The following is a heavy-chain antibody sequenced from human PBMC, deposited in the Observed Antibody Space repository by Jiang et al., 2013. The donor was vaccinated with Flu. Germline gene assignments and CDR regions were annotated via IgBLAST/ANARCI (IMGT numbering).Heavy chain of an antibody. V-gene: IGHV1-46*01. CDR2: IGTGDDTT. Sequence: VQLLESGAEVKEPGASVKISCEASGYPFINHYIHWVRQAPGQGLEWVGVIGTGDDTTSCAHKFRGRVTFTVDRSTTTAYLELSSLTSDDTAHYYCCRGDLGKWPTNMDVWGQGTTVSVSS. CDR1: GYPFINHY. J-gene: IGHJ6*02. D-gene: IGHD2-21*01. CDR3: CRGDLGKWPTNMDV.